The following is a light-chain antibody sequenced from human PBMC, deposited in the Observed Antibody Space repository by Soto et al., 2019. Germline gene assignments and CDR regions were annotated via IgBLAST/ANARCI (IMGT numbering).Light chain of an antibody. CDR2: GAS. J-gene: IGKJ1*01. V-gene: IGKV3-15*01. CDR3: QQYGGSPRT. Sequence: EIVMTQSPATLSVSPGERATLSCRASQGVSSNLAWYQQKPGQAPRLLIYGASTRATGIPARFSGSGSGTEFTLTISSLQSEDFAVYYCQQYGGSPRTFGQGTKVDIK. CDR1: QGVSSN.